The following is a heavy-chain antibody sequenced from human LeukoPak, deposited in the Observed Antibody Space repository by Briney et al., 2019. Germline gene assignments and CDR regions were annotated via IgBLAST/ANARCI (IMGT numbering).Heavy chain of an antibody. CDR3: ALDHGDYDFWFDP. CDR2: IRSKANSYAT. CDR1: GFTFSGSA. V-gene: IGHV3-73*01. D-gene: IGHD4-17*01. J-gene: IGHJ5*02. Sequence: PGGSLRLSCAASGFTFSGSAFHWVRQGSGQGLEWVGRIRSKANSYATAYAASVKGRFTISRDNSKSTAYLQVNSLKTEDTAVYYWALDHGDYDFWFDPWGQGTLVTVSS.